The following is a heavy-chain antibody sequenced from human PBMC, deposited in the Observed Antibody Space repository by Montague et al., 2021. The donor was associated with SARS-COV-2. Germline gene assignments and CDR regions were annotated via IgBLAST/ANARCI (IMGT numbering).Heavy chain of an antibody. CDR1: GGSISIGRYY. Sequence: TLSLTCTVSGGSISIGRYYWNWIRQPAGKGLEWIGRIYTSGSTNYNPSLKSRVTMSVDTSKNQFSLKLRSVTAADTAVYFCARDGLERQWWMLGWFDPWGQGTLVTVSS. V-gene: IGHV4-61*02. D-gene: IGHD1-1*01. CDR3: ARDGLERQWWMLGWFDP. J-gene: IGHJ5*02. CDR2: IYTSGST.